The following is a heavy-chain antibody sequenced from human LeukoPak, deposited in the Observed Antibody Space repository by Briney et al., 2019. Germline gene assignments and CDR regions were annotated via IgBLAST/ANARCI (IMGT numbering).Heavy chain of an antibody. CDR1: GITFSGYW. CDR2: INSDGSST. Sequence: PGGSLRLSCAASGITFSGYWMYWVRQAPGKGLVWVSLINSDGSSTNYADSVKGRFTISRDNAKNTLYLQVNSLRADDTAVYYCARHLGTYSDHWGQGTLVTVSS. J-gene: IGHJ4*02. D-gene: IGHD7-27*01. V-gene: IGHV3-74*01. CDR3: ARHLGTYSDH.